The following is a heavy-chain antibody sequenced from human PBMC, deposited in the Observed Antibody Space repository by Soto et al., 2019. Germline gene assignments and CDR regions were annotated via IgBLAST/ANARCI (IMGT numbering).Heavy chain of an antibody. J-gene: IGHJ4*02. D-gene: IGHD2-2*01. Sequence: EVQLVESGGGLVKPGGSLRLSCAASGFTFSSYSMNWVRQAPGKGLEWVSSISSSSSYIYYADSVKGRFTISRDNAKNSLYLQMNSLRAEDTAVYYCARVGEDYCSNTSCSFDYWGQGTLVTVSS. CDR2: ISSSSSYI. CDR1: GFTFSSYS. V-gene: IGHV3-21*01. CDR3: ARVGEDYCSNTSCSFDY.